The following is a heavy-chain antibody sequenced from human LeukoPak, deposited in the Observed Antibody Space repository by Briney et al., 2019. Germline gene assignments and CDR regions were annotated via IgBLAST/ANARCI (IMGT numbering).Heavy chain of an antibody. Sequence: ASVKVSCKASGFTFTSSAVQWVRQARGQRLEWIGWIVVGSGDTNSAQKLQERVTITRDMSTRTAYMELRSLRSEDTAVYYCGADSMPRGVFSYAFDIWGQGTMVTVSS. V-gene: IGHV1-58*01. CDR2: IVVGSGDT. D-gene: IGHD3-10*01. CDR1: GFTFTSSA. CDR3: GADSMPRGVFSYAFDI. J-gene: IGHJ3*02.